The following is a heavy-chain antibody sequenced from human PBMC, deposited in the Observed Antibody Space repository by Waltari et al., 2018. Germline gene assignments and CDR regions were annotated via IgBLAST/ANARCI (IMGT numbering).Heavy chain of an antibody. CDR3: ATGTTIFGVENYYYYMDV. CDR1: GYTFTDYY. Sequence: EVQLVQSGAEVKKPGATVKISCKASGYTFTDYYMHWVQQAPGKGLEWMGRVDPEDGETIYAEKFQGRVTITADTSTDTAYMELSSLRSEDTAVYYCATGTTIFGVENYYYYMDVWGKGTSVTVSS. V-gene: IGHV1-69-2*01. CDR2: VDPEDGET. J-gene: IGHJ6*03. D-gene: IGHD3-3*01.